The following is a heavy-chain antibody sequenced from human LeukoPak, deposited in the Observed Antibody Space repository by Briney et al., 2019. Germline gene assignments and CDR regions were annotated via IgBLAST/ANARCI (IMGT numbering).Heavy chain of an antibody. D-gene: IGHD6-13*01. J-gene: IGHJ6*03. CDR3: ARVIHYSSSWQLNYYYMDV. CDR2: TYYRSKWYN. CDR1: GDSVSSNSAA. V-gene: IGHV6-1*01. Sequence: SQTLSLTCAISGDSVSSNSAAWNWIRQSPSRGLEWLGRTYYRSKWYNDYAVSVKSRITINPDTSKNQFSLQLNSVTPEDTTVYYCARVIHYSSSWQLNYYYMDVWGKGTTVTISS.